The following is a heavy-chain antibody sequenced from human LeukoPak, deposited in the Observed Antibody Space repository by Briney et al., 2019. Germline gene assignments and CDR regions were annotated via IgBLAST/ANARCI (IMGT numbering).Heavy chain of an antibody. V-gene: IGHV3-48*02. D-gene: IGHD6-19*01. J-gene: IGHJ4*02. CDR3: ASGYSSSLNHLDH. CDR2: ISSRSGTL. CDR1: GFSFSSYS. Sequence: PWGSLRLSCEASGFSFSSYSMNWVRQIPGKGLEWLSYISSRSGTLYYADAVKGRFTISRDNAKNSLYLQMNSLRDEDTAVYYCASGYSSSLNHLDHWGQGTLVTVSS.